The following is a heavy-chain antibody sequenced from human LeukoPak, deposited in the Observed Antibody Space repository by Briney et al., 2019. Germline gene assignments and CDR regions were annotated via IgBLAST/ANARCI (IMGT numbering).Heavy chain of an antibody. CDR1: GGSISSSSYY. D-gene: IGHD2-2*01. J-gene: IGHJ5*02. CDR3: ARAGIVVVPAAPRVIWFDP. Sequence: TETLSLTCTVSGGSISSSSYYWGWIRQPPGKGLEWIGSIYYSGSTYYNPSLKSRVTISVDTSKNQFSLKLSSVTAADTAVYYCARAGIVVVPAAPRVIWFDPWGQGTLVTVSS. V-gene: IGHV4-39*07. CDR2: IYYSGST.